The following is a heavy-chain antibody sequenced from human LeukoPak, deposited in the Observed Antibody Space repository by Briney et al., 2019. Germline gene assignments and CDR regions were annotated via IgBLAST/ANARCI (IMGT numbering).Heavy chain of an antibody. CDR2: VRFNGGNE. CDR3: AREFNSGYHSGGPRY. Sequence: GGSLILSCTASGFALGSYGMHWVRQAPGKGLEWLAFVRFNGGNEYYADSVKGRFTISRDTSKNTLFLQMKSLRVEDTAVYSCAREFNSGYHSGGPRYWGLGTLVTVSS. J-gene: IGHJ4*02. V-gene: IGHV3-30*02. D-gene: IGHD5-12*01. CDR1: GFALGSYG.